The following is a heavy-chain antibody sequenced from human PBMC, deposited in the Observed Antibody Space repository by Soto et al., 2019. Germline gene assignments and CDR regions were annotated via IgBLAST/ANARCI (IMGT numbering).Heavy chain of an antibody. D-gene: IGHD6-6*01. V-gene: IGHV1-69*01. CDR3: ATTPNSSSFLDY. Sequence: QVQLVQSGAEVKKPGSSVKVSCRATRGTFSSYAFYWVRQAPGQGLEWMGGILPLFGTPNYAQQFKGRITITADESTSTAYMELSSLTSEDTAVYYCATTPNSSSFLDYWGQGTLVSVSS. CDR1: RGTFSSYA. CDR2: ILPLFGTP. J-gene: IGHJ4*02.